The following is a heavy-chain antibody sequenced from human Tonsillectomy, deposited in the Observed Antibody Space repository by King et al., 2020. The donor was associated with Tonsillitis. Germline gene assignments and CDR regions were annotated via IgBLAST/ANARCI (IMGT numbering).Heavy chain of an antibody. Sequence: QLQESGPGLVKPSQTLSLTCAVSGVSISSGGYSWSWIRQPLGKGLEWIGYIYYSGSTSYNPSLKSRVTISVDTSQNQFSLKLSSVTAADTAVYYCASETAVALFDYWGQGTLVTVSS. CDR2: IYYSGST. J-gene: IGHJ4*02. CDR1: GVSISSGGYS. V-gene: IGHV4-30-4*07. D-gene: IGHD6-19*01. CDR3: ASETAVALFDY.